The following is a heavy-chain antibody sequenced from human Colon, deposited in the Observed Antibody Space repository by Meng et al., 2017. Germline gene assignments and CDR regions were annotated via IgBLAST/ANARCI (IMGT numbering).Heavy chain of an antibody. CDR1: GGSINSSDW. D-gene: IGHD3-3*01. CDR2: IFHSGST. J-gene: IGHJ4*02. V-gene: IGHV4-4*03. CDR3: AAIFGLGPGY. Sequence: QGPLQEWGPGLVKRLGTLSLPCDVSGGSINSSDWWSWVRQPPGKGLEWIAEIFHSGSTNYKSSLKSRATISVDRSKNQFSLKLNSVTAADTAVYYCAAIFGLGPGYWGQGTLVTV.